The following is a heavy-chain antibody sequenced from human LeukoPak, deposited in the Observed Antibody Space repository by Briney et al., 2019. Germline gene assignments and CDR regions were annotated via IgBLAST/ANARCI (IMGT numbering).Heavy chain of an antibody. Sequence: GGTLRLSCSASGFTFTTYGMNWVRQAPGKGLEWVSGISGRDGGTYYAASVKGRFTISRDNSKNTLYLQMNSLRAEDTAVYYCAKHSSGYLWAFDIWGQGTMVTVSS. J-gene: IGHJ3*02. D-gene: IGHD3-22*01. CDR2: ISGRDGGT. V-gene: IGHV3-23*01. CDR3: AKHSSGYLWAFDI. CDR1: GFTFTTYG.